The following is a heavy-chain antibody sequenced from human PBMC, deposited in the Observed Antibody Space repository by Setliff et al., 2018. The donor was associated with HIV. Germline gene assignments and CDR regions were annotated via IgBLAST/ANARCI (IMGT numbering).Heavy chain of an antibody. CDR1: GYTFTSYA. V-gene: IGHV1-3*03. J-gene: IGHJ3*02. Sequence: ASVKVSCKASGYTFTSYAMHWVRQAPGQRLEWMGWINAGNGNTKYSQEFQGRVTITRDTSASTAYMELSSLRSEDMAVYYCARETYYYDSSGYYWGDAFDIWGQGTMVTVSS. CDR3: ARETYYYDSSGYYWGDAFDI. CDR2: INAGNGNT. D-gene: IGHD3-22*01.